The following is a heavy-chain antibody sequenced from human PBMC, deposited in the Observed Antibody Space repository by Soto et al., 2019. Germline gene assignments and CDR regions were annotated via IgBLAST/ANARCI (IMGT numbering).Heavy chain of an antibody. CDR3: ERDGLSTRATVFSFHYNCSMDG. CDR2: INAGNGNT. V-gene: IGHV1-3*01. J-gene: IGHJ6*03. CDR1: GYTFTSYA. Sequence: ASVKVSCKASGYTFTSYAMHWVRQPPGQRLEWMGWINAGNGNTKYSQKFQGRVTITRATSASTAYMELSSLRSEDTAVNYCERDGLSTRATVFSFHYNCSMDGWSKGTTVTVS. D-gene: IGHD1-26*01.